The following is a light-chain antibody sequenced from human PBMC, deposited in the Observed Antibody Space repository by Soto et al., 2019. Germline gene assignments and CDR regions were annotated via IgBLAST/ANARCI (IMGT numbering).Light chain of an antibody. CDR1: QSVSSY. J-gene: IGKJ1*01. Sequence: ETVLTQSPATLSLSPGERATLSCRASQSVSSYLAWYQQKPGQAPRLLIYDASNRATGIPARFSGSGSGTDFTLTISSLEPEDFAVYYCQHRSNWPWTFGQGTKVEIK. CDR2: DAS. CDR3: QHRSNWPWT. V-gene: IGKV3-11*01.